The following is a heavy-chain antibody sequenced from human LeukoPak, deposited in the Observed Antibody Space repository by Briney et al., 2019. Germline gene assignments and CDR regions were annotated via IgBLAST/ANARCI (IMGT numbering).Heavy chain of an antibody. V-gene: IGHV3-30*03. J-gene: IGHJ3*02. CDR3: AREGHGGYDGERGGAFNI. Sequence: GGSLRLSYAASGFTFNNYGIHWVRQAPGKGLEWMSFISPDASNKYYADSVKGRFTISRDNPRNTLSLQMNSLRPEDTAVYYCAREGHGGYDGERGGAFNIWGQGTTVTVSS. D-gene: IGHD3-10*01. CDR2: ISPDASNK. CDR1: GFTFNNYG.